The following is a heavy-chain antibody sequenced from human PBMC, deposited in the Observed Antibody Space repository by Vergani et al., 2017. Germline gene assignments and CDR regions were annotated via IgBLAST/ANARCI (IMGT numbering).Heavy chain of an antibody. CDR1: GFTFSSYA. CDR2: ISGSGGST. V-gene: IGHV3-23*01. Sequence: EVQLLESGGGLVQPWGSLRLSCAASGFTFSSYAMSWVRQAPGKGLEWVSAISGSGGSTYYADSVKGRFTISRDNSKNTLYLQMNSLRAEDTAVYYCAKDTMATTYYFDYWGQGTLVTVSS. CDR3: AKDTMATTYYFDY. D-gene: IGHD5-24*01. J-gene: IGHJ4*02.